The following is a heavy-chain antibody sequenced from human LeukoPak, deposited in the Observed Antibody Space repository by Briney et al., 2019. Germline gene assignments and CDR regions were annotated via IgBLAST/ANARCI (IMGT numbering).Heavy chain of an antibody. V-gene: IGHV5-51*01. Sequence: GESLKISCKGSGYSFNNYWIGWARQMPGKGLEWMGIIYPGDSDTRYSPSFQGQVTFSADKSISTAYLHWNILKASDSAMYYCARQAATAYDYFDFWAQGTLVTVSS. CDR3: ARQAATAYDYFDF. J-gene: IGHJ4*02. D-gene: IGHD1-14*01. CDR2: IYPGDSDT. CDR1: GYSFNNYW.